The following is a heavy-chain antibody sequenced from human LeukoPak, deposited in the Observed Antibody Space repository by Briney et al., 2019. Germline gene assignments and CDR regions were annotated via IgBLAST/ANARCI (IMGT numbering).Heavy chain of an antibody. CDR2: ISSSGSTI. V-gene: IGHV3-48*03. J-gene: IGHJ4*02. Sequence: PGGSLRLSCAASGFTFSSYEMNWVRQAPGKGLEWVSYISSSGSTIYYADSVKGRFTISRDNAKNSLYLQMNSPRAEDTAVYYCAREAGSSWFAPLDYWGQGTLVTVSS. D-gene: IGHD6-13*01. CDR3: AREAGSSWFAPLDY. CDR1: GFTFSSYE.